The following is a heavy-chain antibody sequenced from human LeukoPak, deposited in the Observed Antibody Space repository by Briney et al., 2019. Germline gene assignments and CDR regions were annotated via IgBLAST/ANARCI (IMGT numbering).Heavy chain of an antibody. J-gene: IGHJ4*02. CDR3: AKDPGYSDEVSFDY. Sequence: GGSLRLSCAASGFTFSSYAMYWVRQAPGKGLEWLALMSYDGSNKYYAGSVKGRFTISRDNSKNTLYLQMNSLRVEDTALYYCAKDPGYSDEVSFDYWGQGTLVTVSS. CDR1: GFTFSSYA. V-gene: IGHV3-30-3*01. D-gene: IGHD5-12*01. CDR2: MSYDGSNK.